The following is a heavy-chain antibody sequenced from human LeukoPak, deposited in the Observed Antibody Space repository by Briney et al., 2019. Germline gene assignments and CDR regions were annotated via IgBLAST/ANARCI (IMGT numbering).Heavy chain of an antibody. D-gene: IGHD1/OR15-1a*01. Sequence: PSQTLSLTCTVSGGSISSGSYYWSWIRQPAGKGLEWIGTFYHGGSTYYNPSLKSRVTISVDTSKNQFSLRLSSVTAADTAVYYCAKGGEQVTWNFQNWGQGTLVTVSS. CDR1: GGSISSGSYY. V-gene: IGHV4-61*02. J-gene: IGHJ1*01. CDR3: AKGGEQVTWNFQN. CDR2: FYHGGST.